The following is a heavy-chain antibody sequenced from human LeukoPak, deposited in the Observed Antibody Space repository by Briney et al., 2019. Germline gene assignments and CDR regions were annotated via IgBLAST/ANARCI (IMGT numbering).Heavy chain of an antibody. Sequence: PSETLSLTCSVSGGSISSYYWSWIRQPPGKGLEWIGYTYYSGSTNYNPSLKSRLTISVDTSKNQFSLKLNFVTAADTAVYYCARVSPGNWFDPWGQGTLVTVSS. CDR1: GGSISSYY. CDR3: ARVSPGNWFDP. CDR2: TYYSGST. J-gene: IGHJ5*02. V-gene: IGHV4-59*12.